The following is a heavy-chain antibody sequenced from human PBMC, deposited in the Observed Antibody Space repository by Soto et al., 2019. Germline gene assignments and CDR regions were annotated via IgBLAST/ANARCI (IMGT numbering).Heavy chain of an antibody. D-gene: IGHD3-10*01. J-gene: IGHJ4*02. Sequence: QVQLVESGGGVVQPGRSLRLSCAASGFTFSSHSIQWVRQAPGKGLEWVAVISYDGSIKYYADSVKGRFTISRDNSKNTAYLQMNSLRAEDTAVFYCAREWSTSGYLDYWGKGTLVIVSS. CDR3: AREWSTSGYLDY. V-gene: IGHV3-30-3*01. CDR2: ISYDGSIK. CDR1: GFTFSSHS.